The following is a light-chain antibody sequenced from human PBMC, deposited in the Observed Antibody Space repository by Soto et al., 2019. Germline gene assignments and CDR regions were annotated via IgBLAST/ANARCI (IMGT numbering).Light chain of an antibody. CDR2: DAS. CDR1: QSISSW. V-gene: IGKV1-5*01. CDR3: QQSYSTIT. J-gene: IGKJ5*01. Sequence: DIQMTQSPSTLSSFVGDRVTLTCRASQSISSWLAWYQRKPGKAHKLLIYDASSLESGVPSRLSGSGSGTDFTLTISSLQPEDFATYYCQQSYSTITFGQGTRLEIK.